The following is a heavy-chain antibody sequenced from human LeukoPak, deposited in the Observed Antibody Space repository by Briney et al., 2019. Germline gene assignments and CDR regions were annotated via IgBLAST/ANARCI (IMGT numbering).Heavy chain of an antibody. CDR3: ARRGPSGYDRFRHRSDDAFDI. V-gene: IGHV4-34*01. CDR1: GGSFSGYY. J-gene: IGHJ3*02. Sequence: SETLSLTCAVYGGSFSGYYWSWIRQPPGRGLEWIGEIDHSGSTNYNPSLKSRATISVDTSKNQFSLKLSSVTAADTAVYYCARRGPSGYDRFRHRSDDAFDIWGQGTMVTVSS. CDR2: IDHSGST. D-gene: IGHD5-12*01.